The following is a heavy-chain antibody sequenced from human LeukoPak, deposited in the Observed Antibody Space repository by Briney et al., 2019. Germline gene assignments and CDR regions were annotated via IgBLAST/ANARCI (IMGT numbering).Heavy chain of an antibody. D-gene: IGHD3-3*02. Sequence: SETLSLTCTVSGGSISSYYWSWIRQPPGKGLEWIGAIYDSGSTYYNPSLKSRVTISVDKSKNQFSLKLSSVTAADTAVYYCARDGLGLVLAPYNWFDPWDQGTVVTVSS. J-gene: IGHJ5*02. CDR1: GGSISSYY. V-gene: IGHV4-59*12. CDR3: ARDGLGLVLAPYNWFDP. CDR2: IYDSGST.